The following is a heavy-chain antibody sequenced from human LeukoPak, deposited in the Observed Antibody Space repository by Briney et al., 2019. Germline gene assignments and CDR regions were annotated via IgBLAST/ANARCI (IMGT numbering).Heavy chain of an antibody. CDR2: ISSSSSYI. Sequence: SGGSLRLSCAASGFTFSSYSMNWVRQAPGKGLEWVSSISSSSSYIYYADSVKGRFTISRDNAKNSLYLQMNSLRAEDMAVYYCARDRGYSYGYPNFDYWGQGTLVTVSS. J-gene: IGHJ4*02. CDR3: ARDRGYSYGYPNFDY. D-gene: IGHD5-18*01. V-gene: IGHV3-21*04. CDR1: GFTFSSYS.